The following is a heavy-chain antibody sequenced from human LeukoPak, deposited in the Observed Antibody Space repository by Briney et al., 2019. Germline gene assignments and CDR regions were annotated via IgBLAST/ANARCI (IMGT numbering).Heavy chain of an antibody. Sequence: GSSVKVSCKASGGTFSSYAISWVRQAPGQGLEWMGRIIPILGIANYAQKFQGRVTITADKSTSTDYMELSSLRSEDTAVYYCARDAYYYDSSGYRWGQGTLVTVSS. V-gene: IGHV1-69*04. J-gene: IGHJ4*02. CDR3: ARDAYYYDSSGYR. CDR2: IIPILGIA. CDR1: GGTFSSYA. D-gene: IGHD3-22*01.